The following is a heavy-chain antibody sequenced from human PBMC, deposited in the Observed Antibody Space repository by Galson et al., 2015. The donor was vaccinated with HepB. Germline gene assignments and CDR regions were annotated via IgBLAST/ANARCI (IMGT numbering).Heavy chain of an antibody. CDR3: AKDTSGYSYGPADY. CDR1: GFTFSSYG. CDR2: ISYDGSNK. Sequence: SLRLSCAASGFTFSSYGMHWVRQAPGKGLEWVAVISYDGSNKYYADSVKSRFTISRDNSKNTLYLQMNNLRAEDTAVYYCAKDTSGYSYGPADYWGQGTLVTVSS. V-gene: IGHV3-30*18. D-gene: IGHD5-18*01. J-gene: IGHJ4*02.